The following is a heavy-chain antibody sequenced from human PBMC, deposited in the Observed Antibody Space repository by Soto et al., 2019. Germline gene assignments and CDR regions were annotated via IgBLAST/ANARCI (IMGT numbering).Heavy chain of an antibody. Sequence: DVQLLESGGSLVQPGGSVRLSCTSSGFKFGAFTMDWVRQAPGKGLEWVSEINPIGDSTNYATSVKGRFTISRDNFRNTLYLQMNTLRVDDTAVYYCAKRLWPISGPFNSWGQGTLVTVSS. V-gene: IGHV3-23*01. D-gene: IGHD5-12*01. CDR1: GFKFGAFT. CDR2: INPIGDST. J-gene: IGHJ4*02. CDR3: AKRLWPISGPFNS.